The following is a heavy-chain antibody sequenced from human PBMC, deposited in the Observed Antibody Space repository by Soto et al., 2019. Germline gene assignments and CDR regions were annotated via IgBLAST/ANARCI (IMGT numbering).Heavy chain of an antibody. CDR1: GFTFSSYS. V-gene: IGHV3-48*02. D-gene: IGHD3-16*02. CDR3: ARDLITFGGVIVIPVYYYYYGMDV. J-gene: IGHJ6*02. CDR2: ISSSSSTI. Sequence: GGSLRLSCAASGFTFSSYSMNWVRQAPGKGLEWVSYISSSSSTIYYADSVKGRFTISRDNAKNSLYLQMNSLRDEDTAVYYCARDLITFGGVIVIPVYYYYYGMDVWGQGPRSPSP.